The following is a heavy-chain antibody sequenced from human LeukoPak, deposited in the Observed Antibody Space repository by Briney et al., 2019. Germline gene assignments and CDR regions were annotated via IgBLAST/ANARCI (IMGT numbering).Heavy chain of an antibody. CDR3: VRGDNRDY. Sequence: PGGSLRLSCAASGFSFSTSTMNWVRQAPGKGLEWISSIGKTSRDMNYADSVRGRFTISGDNAKNSLFLLMNSLRVEDTSVYYCVRGDNRDYWGQGTLVTVSS. D-gene: IGHD1-14*01. J-gene: IGHJ4*02. V-gene: IGHV3-21*01. CDR2: IGKTSRDM. CDR1: GFSFSTST.